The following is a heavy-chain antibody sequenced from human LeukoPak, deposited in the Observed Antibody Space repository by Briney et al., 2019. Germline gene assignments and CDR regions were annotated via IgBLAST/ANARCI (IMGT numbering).Heavy chain of an antibody. CDR1: GFTFSSYA. J-gene: IGHJ4*02. V-gene: IGHV3-23*01. Sequence: GGSLRLSCAASGFTFSSYAMSWVRQAPGKGLEWVSAISGSGGSTYYADSVKGRFTISRDNSKNTLYLQMNSLRAEDTAVYHCAKAPSGSYYSGSDYWGQGTLVTVSS. CDR3: AKAPSGSYYSGSDY. CDR2: ISGSGGST. D-gene: IGHD1-26*01.